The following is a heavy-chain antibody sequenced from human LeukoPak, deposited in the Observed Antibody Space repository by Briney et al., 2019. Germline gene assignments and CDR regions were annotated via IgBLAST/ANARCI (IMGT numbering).Heavy chain of an antibody. CDR2: ISYDGSNK. V-gene: IGHV3-30*04. J-gene: IGHJ4*02. Sequence: GGSLRLSCAASGFTFSSYAMHWVRQAPGKGLEWVAVISYDGSNKYYADSVKGRFTISRDNSKNTLYLQMNSLRAEDTAVYYCARDLVGAAYWGQGTLVTASS. D-gene: IGHD1-26*01. CDR3: ARDLVGAAY. CDR1: GFTFSSYA.